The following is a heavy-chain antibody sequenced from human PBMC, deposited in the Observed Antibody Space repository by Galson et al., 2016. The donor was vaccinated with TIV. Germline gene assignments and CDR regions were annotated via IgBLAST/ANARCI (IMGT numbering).Heavy chain of an antibody. Sequence: SVKVSCKAPGGTSKSYAISWVRQAPGQRFEWMGWINAGTGDTKFSQKFQGRVTLTRDTSASTVYMGLSSLTSEDTAVYYCARDFGGSFSPFYGMDVWGQGTTVTVSS. CDR2: INAGTGDT. J-gene: IGHJ6*02. D-gene: IGHD3-16*01. CDR3: ARDFGGSFSPFYGMDV. V-gene: IGHV1-3*01. CDR1: GGTSKSYA.